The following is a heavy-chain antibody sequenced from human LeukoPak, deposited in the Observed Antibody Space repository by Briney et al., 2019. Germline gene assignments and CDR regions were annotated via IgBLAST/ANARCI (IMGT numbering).Heavy chain of an antibody. V-gene: IGHV4-61*01. CDR3: ARDGRRDNSSSWYSPYYYYYYGMGV. D-gene: IGHD6-13*01. J-gene: IGHJ6*02. Sequence: SETLSLTCTVSGGSVSSGSYYWSWIRQPPGKGLEWIGYIYYSGSTNYNPSLKSRVTISVDTSKNQFSLKLSSVTAADTAVYYCARDGRRDNSSSWYSPYYYYYYGMGVWGQGTTVTVSS. CDR2: IYYSGST. CDR1: GGSVSSGSYY.